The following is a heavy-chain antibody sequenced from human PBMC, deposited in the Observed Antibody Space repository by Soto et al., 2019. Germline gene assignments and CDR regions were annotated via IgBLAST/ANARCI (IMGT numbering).Heavy chain of an antibody. CDR3: AKVEVTSFIQNWYFDL. CDR1: GFTFSSYA. D-gene: IGHD4-17*01. J-gene: IGHJ2*01. V-gene: IGHV3-23*01. Sequence: GGSLRLSCAASGFTFSSYAMSWVRQAPGKGLEWVSAISGSGGSTYYADSVKGRFTISRDNSKNTLYLQMNSLRAEDTAVYYCAKVEVTSFIQNWYFDLWGRGTLVTVSS. CDR2: ISGSGGST.